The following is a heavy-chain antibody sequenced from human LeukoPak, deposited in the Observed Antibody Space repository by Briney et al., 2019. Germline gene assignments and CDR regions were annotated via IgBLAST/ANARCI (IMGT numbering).Heavy chain of an antibody. CDR1: GFTFSDYY. J-gene: IGHJ4*02. CDR2: ISSSGSTI. V-gene: IGHV3-11*04. D-gene: IGHD3-3*01. Sequence: GGSLRLSCAASGFTFSDYYMSWLRQAPGKGLEGVSYISSSGSTIYYADSVKGRFTISRDNAKNSLYLQMNSLRAEDTAVYYCARGYYDFWSGYPFDYWGQGTLVTVSS. CDR3: ARGYYDFWSGYPFDY.